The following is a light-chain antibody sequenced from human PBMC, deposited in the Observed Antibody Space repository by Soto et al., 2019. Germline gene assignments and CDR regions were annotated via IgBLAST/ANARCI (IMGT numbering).Light chain of an antibody. CDR2: GIS. V-gene: IGKV3-20*01. CDR1: QSVTSNY. Sequence: EVVMSQAPATLSVSPGEGATLSCRGSQSVTSNYLAWYQQKPGKAPRLLIHGISNRATGVPDRFSGSGSGTDFTLTISRLEPEDFAVYYCQQYTAWPLTFGQGTKV. CDR3: QQYTAWPLT. J-gene: IGKJ1*01.